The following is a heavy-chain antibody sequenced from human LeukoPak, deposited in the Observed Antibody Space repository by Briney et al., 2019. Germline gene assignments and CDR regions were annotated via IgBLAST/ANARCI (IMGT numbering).Heavy chain of an antibody. D-gene: IGHD6-19*01. V-gene: IGHV3-21*01. CDR1: GFTFSSYS. J-gene: IGHJ4*02. CDR3: ARDKQWLVRTSRGFFDY. Sequence: GGSLRLSXAASGFTFSSYSMNWVRQAPGKGLEWVSSISSSSSYIYYADSVKGRLTISRDNAKNSLYLQMNSLRAEDTAVYYCARDKQWLVRTSRGFFDYWGQGTLVTVSS. CDR2: ISSSSSYI.